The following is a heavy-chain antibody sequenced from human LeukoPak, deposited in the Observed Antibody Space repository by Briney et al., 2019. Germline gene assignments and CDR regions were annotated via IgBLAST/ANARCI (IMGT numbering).Heavy chain of an antibody. V-gene: IGHV3-7*01. CDR1: GFTFSRSW. D-gene: IGHD6-19*01. CDR2: IKQDGSEK. CDR3: ASSLIAVATFDY. Sequence: PGGSLRISCAASGFTFSRSWMNWVRQAPGKGLEWVANIKQDGSEKYYVDSVKGRFTISRDNAKNSLYLQMNSLRAEDTAVYYCASSLIAVATFDYWGQGTLVTVSS. J-gene: IGHJ4*02.